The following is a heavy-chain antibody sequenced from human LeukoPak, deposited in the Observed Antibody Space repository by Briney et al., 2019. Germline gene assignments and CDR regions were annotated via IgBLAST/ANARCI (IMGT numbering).Heavy chain of an antibody. V-gene: IGHV4-59*01. CDR2: IYYSDNT. Sequence: SETLSLTCTVSGGSINSYFWSWIRQPPGKGLEWIGYIYYSDNTNYNPSLKSRVTISVETSKNQFSLKLTSVTAADTAVYYCARGVNYDSGSYYDYWGLGTLVTVSS. J-gene: IGHJ4*02. D-gene: IGHD3-10*01. CDR3: ARGVNYDSGSYYDY. CDR1: GGSINSYF.